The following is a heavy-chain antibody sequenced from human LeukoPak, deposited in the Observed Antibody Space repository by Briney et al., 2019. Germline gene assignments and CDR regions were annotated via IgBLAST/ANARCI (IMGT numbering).Heavy chain of an antibody. Sequence: GSLRLSCAASGFTFSTYSMTWVRQAPGKGLEWVSYISSSSSTIYYGGSVKGRFTVSRDNAKNSLYLQMNSLRAEDTAVYYCARADRVTSAYCSSTSCPDYFDYWGQGTLVTVSS. CDR3: ARADRVTSAYCSSTSCPDYFDY. CDR2: ISSSSSTI. J-gene: IGHJ4*02. CDR1: GFTFSTYS. D-gene: IGHD2-2*01. V-gene: IGHV3-48*01.